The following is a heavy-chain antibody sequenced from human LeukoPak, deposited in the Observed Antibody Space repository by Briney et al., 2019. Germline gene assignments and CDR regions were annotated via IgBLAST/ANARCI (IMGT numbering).Heavy chain of an antibody. J-gene: IGHJ6*03. V-gene: IGHV4-39*07. Sequence: SETLSLTCTVSGGSISSSSYYWGWIRRPPGKGLEWIGSIYYSGSTYYNPSLKSRVTISVDTSKNQFSLKLSSVTAADTAVYYCARDSYSSSWYEGNYYYYMDVWGKGTTVTVSS. CDR3: ARDSYSSSWYEGNYYYYMDV. CDR1: GGSISSSSYY. D-gene: IGHD6-13*01. CDR2: IYYSGST.